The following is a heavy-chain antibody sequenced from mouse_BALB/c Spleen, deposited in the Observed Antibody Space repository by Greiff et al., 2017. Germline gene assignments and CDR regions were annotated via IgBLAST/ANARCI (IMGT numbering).Heavy chain of an antibody. J-gene: IGHJ2*01. V-gene: IGHV1-9*01. CDR1: GYTFSSYW. D-gene: IGHD4-1*01. CDR3: ARETGIFDY. CDR2: ILPGSGST. Sequence: VKLMESGAELMKPGASVKISCKGTGYTFSSYWIEWVKQRPGHGLEWIGEILPGSGSTNYNEKFKGKATFTADTSSNTAYMQLSSLTSEDSAVYYCARETGIFDYWGQGTTLTVSS.